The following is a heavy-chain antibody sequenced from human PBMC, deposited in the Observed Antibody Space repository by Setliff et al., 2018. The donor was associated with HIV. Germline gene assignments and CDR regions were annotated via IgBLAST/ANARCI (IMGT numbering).Heavy chain of an antibody. CDR1: GYSISTGYD. Sequence: KPSETLSLTCSVSGYSISTGYDWGWIRQPPGKGLEWIGNIYRDGTTHYNPSLQSRVTISLDMPKNQISLKLTSVTAADTAMYYCASRIYYYDESRVLREEGFVPWGQGTLVTVSS. D-gene: IGHD3-22*01. CDR2: IYRDGTT. J-gene: IGHJ5*02. CDR3: ASRIYYYDESRVLREEGFVP. V-gene: IGHV4-38-2*02.